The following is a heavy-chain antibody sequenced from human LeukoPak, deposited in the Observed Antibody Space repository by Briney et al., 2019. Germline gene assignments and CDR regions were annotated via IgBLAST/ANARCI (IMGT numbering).Heavy chain of an antibody. CDR3: ARDKSRTYGSADAFDI. J-gene: IGHJ3*02. V-gene: IGHV1-18*01. Sequence: ASVKVSCKTSGYSENFYGITWVRQVAGQGLEWMGWISAQHGQTEYAPNSQDRVTMTTDTYTNTAYMELRSLRSDDTAVYYCARDKSRTYGSADAFDIWGQGTMVTVSS. CDR1: GYSENFYG. CDR2: ISAQHGQT. D-gene: IGHD3-10*01.